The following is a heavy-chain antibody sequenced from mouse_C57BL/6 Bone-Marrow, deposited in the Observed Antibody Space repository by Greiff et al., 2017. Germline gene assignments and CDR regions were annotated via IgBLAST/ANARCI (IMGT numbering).Heavy chain of an antibody. D-gene: IGHD1-1*01. CDR1: GYTFTSYW. J-gene: IGHJ4*01. CDR2: IYPGSGST. Sequence: VQLQQPGAELVKPGASVKMSCKASGYTFTSYWITWVKQRPGQGLEWIGDIYPGSGSTNYNEKFKSKATLTVDTSSSTAYMQLSSLTSEDSAVYYCARPLYGSSYDYAMDYWGQGTSVTVSS. CDR3: ARPLYGSSYDYAMDY. V-gene: IGHV1-55*01.